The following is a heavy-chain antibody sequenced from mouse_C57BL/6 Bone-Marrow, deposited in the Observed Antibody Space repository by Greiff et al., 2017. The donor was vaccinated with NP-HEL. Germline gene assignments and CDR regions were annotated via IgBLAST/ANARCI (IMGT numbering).Heavy chain of an antibody. D-gene: IGHD1-1*02. V-gene: IGHV1-81*01. CDR1: GYTFTSYG. J-gene: IGHJ4*01. Sequence: VKLMESGAELARPGASVKLSCKASGYTFTSYGISWVKQRTGQGLEWIGEIYPRSGNTYYNEKFKGKATLTADKSSSTAYMELRSLTSEDSAVYFCARRWYYAMDYWGQGTSVTVSS. CDR3: ARRWYYAMDY. CDR2: IYPRSGNT.